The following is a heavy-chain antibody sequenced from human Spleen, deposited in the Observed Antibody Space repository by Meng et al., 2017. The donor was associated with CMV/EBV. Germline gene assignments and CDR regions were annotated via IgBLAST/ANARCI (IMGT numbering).Heavy chain of an antibody. Sequence: GGSLRLSCAASGFSFSSYWMSWVRQAPGKGLEWVANIKQDGSEKYYVDSVKGRFTIARDNAKNSLYLQMNSLKAEDTAVYYCARDTGNYGPYYFDYRGQGTLVTVSS. V-gene: IGHV3-7*01. CDR3: ARDTGNYGPYYFDY. CDR1: GFSFSSYW. D-gene: IGHD3-10*01. J-gene: IGHJ4*02. CDR2: IKQDGSEK.